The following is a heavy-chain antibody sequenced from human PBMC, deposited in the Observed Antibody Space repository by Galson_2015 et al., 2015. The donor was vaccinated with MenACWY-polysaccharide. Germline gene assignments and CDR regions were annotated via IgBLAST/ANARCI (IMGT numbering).Heavy chain of an antibody. J-gene: IGHJ4*02. V-gene: IGHV3-7*03. D-gene: IGHD2-2*01. CDR1: GFTFSSYW. Sequence: SLRLSCAASGFTFSSYWMSWVRQAPGKGLEWVANIKHDESEKYYVDSVKGRFTISRDNAKNSLYLEMNSLRAEDTAAYYCARAWEVPPAHYFDHWGQGRLVIVSP. CDR3: ARAWEVPPAHYFDH. CDR2: IKHDESEK.